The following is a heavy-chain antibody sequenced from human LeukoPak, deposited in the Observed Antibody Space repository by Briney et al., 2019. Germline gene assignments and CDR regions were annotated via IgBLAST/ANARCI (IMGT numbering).Heavy chain of an antibody. D-gene: IGHD4-17*01. V-gene: IGHV4-59*08. Sequence: SETLSLTCTVSGVSISNYYWSWIRQPPGKGLEWIGYIYHSGSTTYNPSLKSRVTISVDTSKSQFSLKLNSVTAADTAVYYCARQGDYGDYFDYWGQGTLVTVSS. CDR1: GVSISNYY. CDR3: ARQGDYGDYFDY. J-gene: IGHJ4*02. CDR2: IYHSGST.